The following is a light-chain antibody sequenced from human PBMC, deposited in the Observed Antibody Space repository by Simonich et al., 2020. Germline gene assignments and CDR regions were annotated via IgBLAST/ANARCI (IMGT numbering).Light chain of an antibody. CDR2: WAA. CDR1: QSVLYSSNNKNY. CDR3: QQYYSTRT. Sequence: DIVMTQSPDSLAVSLGERATINCKSSQSVLYSSNNKNYLAWYQQKPGQPPKLLIYWAATRESGVPDRFSGSGSGTDFTLTSSSLHAEDVAVYYCQQYYSTRTFGQGTKVEIK. V-gene: IGKV4-1*01. J-gene: IGKJ1*01.